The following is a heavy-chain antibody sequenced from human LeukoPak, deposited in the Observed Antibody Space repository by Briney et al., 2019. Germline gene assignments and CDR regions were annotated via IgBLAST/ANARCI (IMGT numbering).Heavy chain of an antibody. D-gene: IGHD3-9*01. CDR3: ARSLLRYFDYTDY. CDR2: ISYDASNK. Sequence: GGSLRLSCAASGFVFSKYAMHWVRQAPGKGLEWLAVISYDASNKDYADSVKGRFTISRDNSKSTLYLQMNSLRAEDTAVYYCARSLLRYFDYTDYWGQGTLVTVSS. CDR1: GFVFSKYA. J-gene: IGHJ4*02. V-gene: IGHV3-30-3*01.